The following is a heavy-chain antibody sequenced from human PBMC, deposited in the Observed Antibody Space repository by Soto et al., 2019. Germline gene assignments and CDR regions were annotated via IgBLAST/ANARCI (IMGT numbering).Heavy chain of an antibody. CDR3: TSRPITMVRGVIVGMDV. CDR1: GFTFSNAW. CDR2: IKSKTDGGTT. V-gene: IGHV3-15*01. Sequence: PGGSLRLSCAASGFTFSNAWMRWVRQGPGKGLECVGRIKSKTDGGTTDYAAPVKGRFTISRDDSKNTLYLQMNSLKTEDTAVYYCTSRPITMVRGVIVGMDVSAQGTSVTVS. J-gene: IGHJ6*02. D-gene: IGHD3-10*01.